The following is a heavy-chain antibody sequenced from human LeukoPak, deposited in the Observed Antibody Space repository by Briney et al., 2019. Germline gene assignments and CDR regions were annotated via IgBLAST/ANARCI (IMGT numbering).Heavy chain of an antibody. CDR1: GFSFDDYA. Sequence: GGSLRLSCAASGFSFDDYAMHWVRQAPGKGLEWVSGISWNSGSIGYADSVKGRFTISRDSAKNSLYLQMNSLRAEDTALYYCTKTSGSYLWFYFDYWGQGTLVTVSS. D-gene: IGHD1-26*01. CDR2: ISWNSGSI. J-gene: IGHJ4*02. CDR3: TKTSGSYLWFYFDY. V-gene: IGHV3-9*01.